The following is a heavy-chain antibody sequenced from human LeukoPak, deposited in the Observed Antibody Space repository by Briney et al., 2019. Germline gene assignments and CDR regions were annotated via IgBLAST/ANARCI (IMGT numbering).Heavy chain of an antibody. Sequence: GESLKISCKGSGYSFNSYWIGWVRQMPGKGLEWMGIIYLGDSDTRYSPSFQGQVTISAGKSISTAYLQWSSLKASDTAMYYCARHPSYTSGWPLDYWGQGTLVTVSS. V-gene: IGHV5-51*01. CDR2: IYLGDSDT. J-gene: IGHJ4*02. D-gene: IGHD6-19*01. CDR3: ARHPSYTSGWPLDY. CDR1: GYSFNSYW.